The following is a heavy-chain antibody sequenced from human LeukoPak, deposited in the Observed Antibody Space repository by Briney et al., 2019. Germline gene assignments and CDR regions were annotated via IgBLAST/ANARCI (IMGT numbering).Heavy chain of an antibody. V-gene: IGHV3-30-3*01. J-gene: IGHJ4*02. Sequence: GRSLRLSCAASGFTFSSYAMHWVRQAPGKGLEWVAVISYDGSNKYYADSVKGRFTISRDNSKNTLYLQMNSLRAEDTAVYYCARDSVAGTFDYWGQGTLVTVSP. CDR2: ISYDGSNK. D-gene: IGHD6-19*01. CDR3: ARDSVAGTFDY. CDR1: GFTFSSYA.